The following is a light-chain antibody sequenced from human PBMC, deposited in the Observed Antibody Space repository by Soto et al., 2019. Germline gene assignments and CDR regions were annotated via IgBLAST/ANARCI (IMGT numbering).Light chain of an antibody. CDR1: SSDVGGYNY. J-gene: IGLJ2*01. CDR3: SSYTSSNHVV. Sequence: QSALTQPASVSGSPGQSITISCTGTSSDVGGYNYVSWYQLHPGKAPKLMIYEVNNRPSGVSNRFSGSESGNTASLTISGLQAEDEADYYCSSYTSSNHVVFGGGTKLTVL. CDR2: EVN. V-gene: IGLV2-14*01.